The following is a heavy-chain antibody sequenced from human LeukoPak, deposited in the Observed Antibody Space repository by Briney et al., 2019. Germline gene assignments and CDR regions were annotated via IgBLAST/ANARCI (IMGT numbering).Heavy chain of an antibody. CDR3: ARIYSGYDWGYYYYYMDV. CDR1: GGSFSGYY. J-gene: IGHJ6*03. D-gene: IGHD5-12*01. CDR2: VNHSGST. Sequence: PSETLSLTCAVYGGSFSGYYWSWIRQPPGKGLEWIGEVNHSGSTNYNPSLKSRVTISVDTSKNQLSLKLSSVTAADTAVYYCARIYSGYDWGYYYYYMDVWGKGTTVTVSS. V-gene: IGHV4-34*01.